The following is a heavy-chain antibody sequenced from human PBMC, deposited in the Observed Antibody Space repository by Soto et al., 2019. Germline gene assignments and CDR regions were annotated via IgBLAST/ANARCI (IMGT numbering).Heavy chain of an antibody. V-gene: IGHV4-38-2*01. D-gene: IGHD3-22*01. CDR3: ARSQTYYYDSPLDP. CDR2: IYHSGGT. CDR1: GYSISSGYY. Sequence: SATLSLTCAFSGYSISSGYYWGWIRQPPGKGLEWIGSIYHSGGTYYNPSLKSRVTISVDTSKNQFSLKLSSVTAADTAVYYCARSQTYYYDSPLDPWGQGTLVTVSS. J-gene: IGHJ5*02.